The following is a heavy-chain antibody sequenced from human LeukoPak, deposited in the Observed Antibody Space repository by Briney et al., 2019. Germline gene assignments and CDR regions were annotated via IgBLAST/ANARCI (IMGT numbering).Heavy chain of an antibody. CDR1: GFTFNNYV. CDR3: AKGEDGFEYYYYMDG. Sequence: GGSLRLSCEASGFTFNNYVMSWVRQAPGKGLEWVSSIIPSGGRTNYAESVKGRFTISRDNSKNTVDLQMNTLRAEDTAVYYCAKGEDGFEYYYYMDGWGKGTTVTVSS. CDR2: IIPSGGRT. J-gene: IGHJ6*03. D-gene: IGHD2/OR15-2a*01. V-gene: IGHV3-23*01.